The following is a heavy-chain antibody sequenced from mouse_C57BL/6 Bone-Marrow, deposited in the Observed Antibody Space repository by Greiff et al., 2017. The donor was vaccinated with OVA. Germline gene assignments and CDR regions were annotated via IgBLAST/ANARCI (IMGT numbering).Heavy chain of an antibody. CDR1: GYTFTSYG. Sequence: VKLMESGAELARPGASVKLSCKASGYTFTSYGISWVKQRTGQGLEWIGEIYPRSGNTYYNEKFKGKATLTADKSSSTAYMELRSLTSEDSAVYFCARKKTHYYAMDYWGQGTSVTVSS. J-gene: IGHJ4*01. CDR2: IYPRSGNT. V-gene: IGHV1-81*01. CDR3: ARKKTHYYAMDY.